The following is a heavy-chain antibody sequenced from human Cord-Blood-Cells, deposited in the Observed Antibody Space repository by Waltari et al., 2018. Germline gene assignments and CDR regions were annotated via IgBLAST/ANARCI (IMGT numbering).Heavy chain of an antibody. V-gene: IGHV4-39*07. CDR1: GGSISSSSYY. CDR3: ARQPAGARGYWYFDL. J-gene: IGHJ2*01. Sequence: QLQLQESGPGLVKPSETLSLTCTVSGGSISSSSYYWGGIRQPPGKGLEWIGSIYYSGSTYYNPSLKSRVTISVDTSKNQFSLKLSSVTAADTAVYYCARQPAGARGYWYFDLWGRGTLVTVSS. CDR2: IYYSGST. D-gene: IGHD6-19*01.